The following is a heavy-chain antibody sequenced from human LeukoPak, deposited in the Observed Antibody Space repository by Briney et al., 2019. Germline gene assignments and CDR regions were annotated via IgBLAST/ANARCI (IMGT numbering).Heavy chain of an antibody. J-gene: IGHJ4*02. CDR2: ISYDGSNK. CDR3: AGDGREVVVPAARVLGYYFDY. Sequence: GGSLRLSCAASGFTFSSYAMHWVRQAPGKGLEWVAVISYDGSNKYYADSVKGRFTISRDNSKNTLYLQMNSLRAEDTAVYYCAGDGREVVVPAARVLGYYFDYWGQGTLVTVSS. D-gene: IGHD2-2*01. V-gene: IGHV3-30-3*01. CDR1: GFTFSSYA.